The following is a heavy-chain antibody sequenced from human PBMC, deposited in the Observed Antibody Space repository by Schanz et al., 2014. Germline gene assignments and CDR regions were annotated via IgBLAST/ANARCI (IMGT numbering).Heavy chain of an antibody. CDR2: ISHSGGSK. J-gene: IGHJ5*02. CDR3: AKAEYDILTDSYSRLDP. Sequence: DVQLLESGGGLVQPGGSLRLSCAASGFTFNSYAMTWVRQAPGKGLEWVSSISHSGGSKYYADSVKGRFTISRDNSENTLYLQMNSLSADDTAVFYCAKAEYDILTDSYSRLDPWGQGTRVTVSS. CDR1: GFTFNSYA. V-gene: IGHV3-23*01. D-gene: IGHD3-9*01.